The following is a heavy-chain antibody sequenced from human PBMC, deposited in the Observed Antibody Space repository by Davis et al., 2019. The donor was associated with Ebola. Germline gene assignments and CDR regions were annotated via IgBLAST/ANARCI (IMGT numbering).Heavy chain of an antibody. D-gene: IGHD6-13*01. CDR2: ISSSSSIK. V-gene: IGHV3-48*02. J-gene: IGHJ4*02. Sequence: GGSLRLSCAASGFTFSSYSMNWVRQAPGKGLEWVSYISSSSSIKYYADSVKGRFTISRDNAKNSLYLQMNSLTDEDTAVYYCARVESSFYAGDYWGQGTLVTVSS. CDR3: ARVESSFYAGDY. CDR1: GFTFSSYS.